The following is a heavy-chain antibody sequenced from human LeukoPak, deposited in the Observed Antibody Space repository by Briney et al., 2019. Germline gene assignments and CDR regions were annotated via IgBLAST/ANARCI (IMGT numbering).Heavy chain of an antibody. Sequence: SETLSLTCPVPGGSISSYYWSGMQQPPGKGLPWVGYIYFSGNTNYNPSPKSQANISVDTSNNQSSLKPSSVTAADTDVYYCARGKEGSSTSLDYWGQGTLVTVSS. J-gene: IGHJ4*02. CDR1: GGSISSYY. CDR2: IYFSGNT. CDR3: ARGKEGSSTSLDY. V-gene: IGHV4-59*01. D-gene: IGHD2-2*01.